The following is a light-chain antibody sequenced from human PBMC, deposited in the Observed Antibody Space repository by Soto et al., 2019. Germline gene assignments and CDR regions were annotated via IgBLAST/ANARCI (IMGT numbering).Light chain of an antibody. CDR1: RSDIGDSNF. J-gene: IGLJ6*01. CDR2: EVN. V-gene: IGLV2-14*01. Sequence: SVLTQPASVSGSPGQSVTISCTGPRSDIGDSNFISWYQHSPGKAPRLLIYEVNNRPSGVSKRFSGSKAGNTASLTISGLLDDDEDDYLCASFRSGTILVFGSGTKV. CDR3: ASFRSGTILV.